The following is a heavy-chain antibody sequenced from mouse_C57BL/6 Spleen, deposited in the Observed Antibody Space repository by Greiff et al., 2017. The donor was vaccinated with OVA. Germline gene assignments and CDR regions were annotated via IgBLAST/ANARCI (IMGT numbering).Heavy chain of an antibody. D-gene: IGHD2-2*01. CDR3: ARASVSTMVTHYAMDY. Sequence: VQLQQSGPELVKPGASVKISCKASGYTFTDYYMNWVKQSHGKSLEWIGDINPNNGGTSYNQKFKGKATLTVDKSSSTAYMELRSLTSEDSAVYYCARASVSTMVTHYAMDYWGQGTSVTVSS. CDR2: INPNNGGT. V-gene: IGHV1-26*01. J-gene: IGHJ4*01. CDR1: GYTFTDYY.